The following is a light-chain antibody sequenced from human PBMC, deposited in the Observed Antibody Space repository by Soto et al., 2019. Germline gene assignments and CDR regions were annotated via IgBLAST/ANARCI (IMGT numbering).Light chain of an antibody. J-gene: IGLJ1*01. CDR3: CSYAGSSTYV. CDR2: EVS. V-gene: IGLV2-14*01. Sequence: QSALTQPASVSGSPGQSITISCTGTSSDVGGYNYVSWYQQHPGKAPKLIIYEVSDRPSEVSNRFSGSKSGNTASLTISGLQAEDEADYYCCSYAGSSTYVFGTGTKVTVL. CDR1: SSDVGGYNY.